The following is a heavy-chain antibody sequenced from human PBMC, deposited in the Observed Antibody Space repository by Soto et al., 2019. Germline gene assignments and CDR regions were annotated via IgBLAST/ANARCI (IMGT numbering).Heavy chain of an antibody. CDR1: VFTFSKSW. Sequence: GGSLRLSCVSSVFTFSKSWMNCVRHAPGKGLQWVANINQDGSVTSYVDSVKGRFTISRDNARNSLFLQMDSLGVDDTAVYFCSRPYTSSRYFDPWGQGTLVTVSS. CDR2: INQDGSVT. D-gene: IGHD6-13*01. V-gene: IGHV3-7*01. CDR3: SRPYTSSRYFDP. J-gene: IGHJ5*02.